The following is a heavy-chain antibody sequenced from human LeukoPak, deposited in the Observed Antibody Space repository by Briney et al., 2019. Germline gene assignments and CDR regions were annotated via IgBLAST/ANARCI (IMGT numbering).Heavy chain of an antibody. J-gene: IGHJ6*02. V-gene: IGHV4-39*01. D-gene: IGHD2-21*02. Sequence: SETLSLTCTVSGGSISSSSYYWGWIRQPPGKGLEWIGSIYYSGSTYYNPSLKSRVTISVDTSKNQFSLKLSSVTAADKAVYYCARSDVYYYYGMDVWGQGTTVTVSS. CDR2: IYYSGST. CDR3: ARSDVYYYYGMDV. CDR1: GGSISSSSYY.